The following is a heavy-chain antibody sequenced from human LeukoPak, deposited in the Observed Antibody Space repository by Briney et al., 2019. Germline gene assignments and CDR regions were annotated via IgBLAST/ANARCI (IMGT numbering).Heavy chain of an antibody. V-gene: IGHV3-7*01. J-gene: IGHJ4*02. CDR3: AKDRGYDLGPDY. Sequence: PGGSLRLSCAASGFTFSSYWMNWARQAPGKGLEWVASINHNGNVNYYVDSVEGRFTISRDNAKNSLYLQMNSLRAEDTAVYYCAKDRGYDLGPDYWGQGTLVAVSS. D-gene: IGHD5-12*01. CDR1: GFTFSSYW. CDR2: INHNGNVN.